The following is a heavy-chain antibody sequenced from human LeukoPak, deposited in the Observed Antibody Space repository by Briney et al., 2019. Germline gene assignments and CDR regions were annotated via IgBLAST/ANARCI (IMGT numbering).Heavy chain of an antibody. CDR1: GGSFTDDY. J-gene: IGHJ4*02. D-gene: IGHD3-16*02. V-gene: IGHV4-34*01. CDR2: INHSGST. Sequence: SETLSLTCAVYGGSFTDDYWSWIRQPPGKGLGWIGEINHSGSTNYNPSLKSRVTISVDTSKNQFSLKLSSVSAADTAVYYCARREYDNVWGSYRPDYWGQGTLVTASS. CDR3: ARREYDNVWGSYRPDY.